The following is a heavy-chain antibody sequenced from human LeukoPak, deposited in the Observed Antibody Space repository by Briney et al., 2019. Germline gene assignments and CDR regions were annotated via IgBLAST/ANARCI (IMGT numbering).Heavy chain of an antibody. V-gene: IGHV3-64D*06. CDR2: ISSNRDNT. Sequence: GGSLRLSCSVSGFTFSTYVMHWVRQAPGKGLEYVSAISSNRDNTYYADSVKGRFTISRDNSKNTLYLQMSSLRADDTAVYYCVRGTGYWGQGTLVTVSS. J-gene: IGHJ4*02. CDR3: VRGTGY. CDR1: GFTFSTYV.